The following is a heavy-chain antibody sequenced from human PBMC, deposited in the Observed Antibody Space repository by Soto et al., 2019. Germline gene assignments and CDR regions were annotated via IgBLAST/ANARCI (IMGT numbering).Heavy chain of an antibody. Sequence: QVQLQESGPGLVKPSQTLSLTCTVSGGSISSGGYYWSWIRQHPGKGLEWIGYIYYSGSTYYNPSLKSRVSISVDPSKNQFSLKLSSVTAADTAVYYCARESVGGYSGYDGGYWGQGTLVTVSS. V-gene: IGHV4-31*03. CDR1: GGSISSGGYY. D-gene: IGHD5-12*01. CDR3: ARESVGGYSGYDGGY. J-gene: IGHJ4*02. CDR2: IYYSGST.